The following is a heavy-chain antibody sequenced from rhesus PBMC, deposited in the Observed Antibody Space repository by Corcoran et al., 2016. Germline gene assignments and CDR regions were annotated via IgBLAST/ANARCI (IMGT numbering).Heavy chain of an antibody. CDR2: SYGSSGST. V-gene: IGHV4-147*01. Sequence: QVQLQESGPGLVKPSEPLSLTCAVSGGSLISNYWTWLRQPPGPALEWIGGSYGSSGSTSYNPYLTSRVTISTDTSKNQFSLKRSSVTAADTAVYYCARAVAAGRDDAFDFWGQGLRVTVSS. J-gene: IGHJ3*01. CDR1: GGSLISNY. CDR3: ARAVAAGRDDAFDF. D-gene: IGHD6-13*01.